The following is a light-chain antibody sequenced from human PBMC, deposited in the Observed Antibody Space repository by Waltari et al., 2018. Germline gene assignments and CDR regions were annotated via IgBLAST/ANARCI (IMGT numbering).Light chain of an antibody. V-gene: IGLV7-46*01. Sequence: QAVVTQEPSLTVSPGGTVTLTCGSSTGAVTSGHYPYWFQQKPGQAPRTLIYDTTNKLAWTPARFSGSLLGGKAALTLSGAQPEDEADYYCLLYYSGARVFGGGTKLTVL. CDR2: DTT. CDR1: TGAVTSGHY. CDR3: LLYYSGARV. J-gene: IGLJ2*01.